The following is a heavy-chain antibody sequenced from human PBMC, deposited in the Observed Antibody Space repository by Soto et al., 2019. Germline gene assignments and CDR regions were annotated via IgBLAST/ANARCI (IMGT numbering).Heavy chain of an antibody. D-gene: IGHD6-25*01. Sequence: SETLSLTCSVSGGSLRSGSYYWAWIRQPPGKGPEWIGYIYHGGTTNYNASLRSRVTMSLDTSKNQFFLKLNSMNASDTAVYYCARDSSGRHDYWGKGTPVTVSS. J-gene: IGHJ4*02. CDR2: IYHGGTT. CDR1: GGSLRSGSYY. V-gene: IGHV4-61*01. CDR3: ARDSSGRHDY.